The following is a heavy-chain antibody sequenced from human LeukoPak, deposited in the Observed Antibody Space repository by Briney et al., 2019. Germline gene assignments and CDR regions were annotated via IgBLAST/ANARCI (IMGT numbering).Heavy chain of an antibody. CDR2: IYTSGST. CDR3: ATVIVVPTRGIYFDY. CDR1: GGSISSYY. D-gene: IGHD3-22*01. Sequence: SETLSLTCTVSGGSISSYYWSWIRQPPGKGLERIGRIYTSGSTNYNPSLKSRVTISVDTSKNQFSLKLSSVTAADTAVYYCATVIVVPTRGIYFDYWGQGTLVTVSS. V-gene: IGHV4-4*08. J-gene: IGHJ4*02.